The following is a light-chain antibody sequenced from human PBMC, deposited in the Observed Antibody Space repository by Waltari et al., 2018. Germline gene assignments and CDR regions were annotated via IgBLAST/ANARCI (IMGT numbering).Light chain of an antibody. CDR2: DVS. CDR1: QDISNF. Sequence: DIQLTQSPSSLSASVGDRVTITCQASQDISNFLNWYQQKPGKAPNALIDDVSQLETGVPARFSGSGSGTECTLITNSMQPEDIGTYCCQQYDSLLSTFGGGTKVEIQ. J-gene: IGKJ4*01. V-gene: IGKV1-33*01. CDR3: QQYDSLLST.